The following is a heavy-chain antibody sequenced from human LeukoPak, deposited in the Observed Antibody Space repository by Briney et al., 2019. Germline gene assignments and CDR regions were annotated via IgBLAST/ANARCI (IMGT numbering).Heavy chain of an antibody. CDR3: ARGDYYDSSGYYYELLALGAFDI. Sequence: PSETLSLTCTVSGGSIGSGDYYWSWIRQPPGKGLEWIGYIYYSGSTYYNPSLKSRVTISVDTSKNQFSLKLSSVTAADTAVYYCARGDYYDSSGYYYELLALGAFDIWGQGTMVTVSS. V-gene: IGHV4-30-4*01. CDR2: IYYSGST. CDR1: GGSIGSGDYY. J-gene: IGHJ3*02. D-gene: IGHD3-22*01.